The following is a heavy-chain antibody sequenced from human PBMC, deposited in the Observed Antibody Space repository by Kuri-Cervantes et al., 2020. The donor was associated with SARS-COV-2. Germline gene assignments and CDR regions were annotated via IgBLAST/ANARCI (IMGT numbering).Heavy chain of an antibody. CDR3: TRIYCSGGGCQRFFDT. V-gene: IGHV3-73*01. CDR2: VRGKANNYAT. Sequence: GESLKISCEVSGFLFSASAIHWVRQASGKGLEWVGRVRGKANNYATAYAASVRGRFTISRDDSKNMAYLQMNSLKTEDTAVYYCTRIYCSGGGCQRFFDTWGQGTLVTVSS. J-gene: IGHJ4*02. CDR1: GFLFSASA. D-gene: IGHD2-15*01.